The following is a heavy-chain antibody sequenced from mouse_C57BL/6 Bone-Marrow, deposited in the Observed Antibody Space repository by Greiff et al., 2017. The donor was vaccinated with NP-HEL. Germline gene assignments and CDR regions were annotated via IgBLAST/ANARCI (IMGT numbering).Heavy chain of an antibody. Sequence: EVQVVESEGGLVQPGSSMKLSCTASGFTFSDYYMAWVRQVPEKGLEWVANINYDGSSTYYLDSLKSRFIISRDNAKNILYLQMSSLKSEDTATYYCARDLDYSLWYFDVWGTGTTVTVSS. CDR1: GFTFSDYY. CDR2: INYDGSST. D-gene: IGHD1-1*02. J-gene: IGHJ1*03. CDR3: ARDLDYSLWYFDV. V-gene: IGHV5-16*01.